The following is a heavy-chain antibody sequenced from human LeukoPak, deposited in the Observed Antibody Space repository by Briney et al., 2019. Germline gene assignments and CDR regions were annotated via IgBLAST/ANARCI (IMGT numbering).Heavy chain of an antibody. CDR1: GFTFSSYS. J-gene: IGHJ4*02. CDR2: ISSSNTYI. CDR3: AKGPLATIHETHYFDY. V-gene: IGHV3-21*04. Sequence: GGSLRLSCAASGFTFSSYSMNWVRQAPGKGLEWVSSISSSNTYIYYADSVKGRFTISRDNAKKSLYLQMNSLRAEDTAVYYCAKGPLATIHETHYFDYWGQGTLVTVSS. D-gene: IGHD4-23*01.